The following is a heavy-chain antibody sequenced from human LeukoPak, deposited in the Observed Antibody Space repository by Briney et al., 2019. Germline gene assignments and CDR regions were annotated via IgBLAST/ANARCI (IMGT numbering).Heavy chain of an antibody. V-gene: IGHV4-34*01. CDR1: GGSFSGYY. CDR3: ARGQGMYYYDSGASNWFDP. D-gene: IGHD3-10*01. J-gene: IGHJ5*02. CDR2: INHSGST. Sequence: SETLSLTCAVYGGSFSGYYWSWIRQSPGKGLEWIGEINHSGSTNYNPSLKSRVTISVDTSKNQFSLKLSSVTAADTAVYYCARGQGMYYYDSGASNWFDPWGQGTLVTVSS.